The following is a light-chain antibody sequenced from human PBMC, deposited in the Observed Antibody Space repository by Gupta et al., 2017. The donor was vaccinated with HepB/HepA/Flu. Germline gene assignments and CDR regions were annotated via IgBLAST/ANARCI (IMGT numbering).Light chain of an antibody. CDR3: QQFNTHPNT. V-gene: IGKV1-5*03. J-gene: IGKJ2*01. CDR2: KAS. CDR1: QSVSNW. Sequence: DIQLTQSPSTLSASVGDRVTITCRASQSVSNWLAWYQQKPGKAPNLLIYKASSLESGVPSRFSGSGSGTEFTLTISSLQPDDFATYYCQQFNTHPNTFGQGTKLEIK.